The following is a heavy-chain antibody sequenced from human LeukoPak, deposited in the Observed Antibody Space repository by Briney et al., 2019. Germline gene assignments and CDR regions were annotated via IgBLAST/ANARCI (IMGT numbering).Heavy chain of an antibody. V-gene: IGHV3-21*04. CDR1: GFTFSSYS. Sequence: GGSLRLSCAASGFTFSSYSMNWVRQAPGKGLEWVSSISSSSSYIYYADSVKGRFTISRDNAKNTLYLQMNSLRAEDTAVYYCAISDKGIAAAGTFYFQHWGQGTLVTVSS. D-gene: IGHD6-13*01. J-gene: IGHJ1*01. CDR3: AISDKGIAAAGTFYFQH. CDR2: ISSSSSYI.